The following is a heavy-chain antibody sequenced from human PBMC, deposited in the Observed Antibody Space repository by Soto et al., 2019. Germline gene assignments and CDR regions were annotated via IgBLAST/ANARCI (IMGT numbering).Heavy chain of an antibody. D-gene: IGHD2-2*01. J-gene: IGHJ4*02. V-gene: IGHV1-46*01. CDR2: INPSGGST. CDR3: AREFRGTDPEIVVVPAAYFDY. CDR1: GYTFTSYY. Sequence: VKVSCKASGYTFTSYYMYWVRQATGQGLEWMGIINPSGGSTSYAQKFQGRVTMTRDTSTSTVYMELSSLRSEDTAVYYCAREFRGTDPEIVVVPAAYFDYWGQGTLVNVSS.